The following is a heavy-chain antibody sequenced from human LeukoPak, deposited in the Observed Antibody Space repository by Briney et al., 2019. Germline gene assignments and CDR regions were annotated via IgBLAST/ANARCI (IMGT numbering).Heavy chain of an antibody. CDR3: AKDHNSGWYRLGDY. Sequence: PGRSLRLSCAASGFTFTNYVVSWVRQAPGKGLEWVSSISGGGGTTYYADSVKGRFAISRDNSKDTLYLQMNSLRAEDTAVYYCAKDHNSGWYRLGDYWGQGTLVTVSS. J-gene: IGHJ4*02. CDR1: GFTFTNYV. CDR2: ISGGGGTT. D-gene: IGHD6-19*01. V-gene: IGHV3-23*01.